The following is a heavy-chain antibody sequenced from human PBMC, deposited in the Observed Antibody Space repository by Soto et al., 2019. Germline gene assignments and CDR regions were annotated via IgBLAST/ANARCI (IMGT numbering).Heavy chain of an antibody. Sequence: PGESLKISCKGSGYSFTSYWIGWVRQMPGKGLEWMGIIYPGDSDTRYSPSFQGQVTISADKSISTAYLQWSSLKASDTAMYYCARRLIVAATPGGFDYWGQGTLVTVSS. CDR1: GYSFTSYW. D-gene: IGHD2-15*01. V-gene: IGHV5-51*01. J-gene: IGHJ4*02. CDR2: IYPGDSDT. CDR3: ARRLIVAATPGGFDY.